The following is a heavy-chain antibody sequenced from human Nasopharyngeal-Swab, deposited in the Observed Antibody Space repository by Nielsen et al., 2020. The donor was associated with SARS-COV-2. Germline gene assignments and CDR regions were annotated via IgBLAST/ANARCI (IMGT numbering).Heavy chain of an antibody. Sequence: SETLSLTCTVPGGSTSSYYWNWVRQPPGKGLEWIAYVYYSGGTKYNPSLKSRVTISVDRAKNQVSLKLTSLTAADTAVYYCARGDILTPYYYMDVWGRGTTVAVSS. D-gene: IGHD3-9*01. CDR2: VYYSGGT. CDR3: ARGDILTPYYYMDV. CDR1: GGSTSSYY. V-gene: IGHV4-59*01. J-gene: IGHJ6*03.